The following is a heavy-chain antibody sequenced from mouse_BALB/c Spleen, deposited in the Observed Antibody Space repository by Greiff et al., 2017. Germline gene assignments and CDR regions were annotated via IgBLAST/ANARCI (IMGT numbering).Heavy chain of an antibody. J-gene: IGHJ3*01. V-gene: IGHV5-12-1*01. Sequence: EVQLVESGGGLVKPGGSLKLSCAASGFAFSSYDMSWVRQTPEKRLEWVAYISSGGGSTYYPDTVKGRFTISRDNAKNTLYLKMSSLKSEETAMYDGARWGNYRYDVRFAYWGQGTLVTVSA. CDR2: ISSGGGST. CDR1: GFAFSSYD. D-gene: IGHD2-14*01. CDR3: ARWGNYRYDVRFAY.